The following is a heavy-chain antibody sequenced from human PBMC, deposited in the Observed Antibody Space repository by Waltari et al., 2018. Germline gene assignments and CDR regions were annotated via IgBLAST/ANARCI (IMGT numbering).Heavy chain of an antibody. Sequence: GCIGLPPGIGLEWIGSNYYSGSKYDNQSLRSRVTISVDTSKNQFALKLSSVAAEDTAVYYSASHLMGFGGVILINYWGQGTLVTVSS. J-gene: IGHJ4*02. CDR3: ASHLMGFGGVILINY. V-gene: IGHV4-39*01. D-gene: IGHD3-16*01. CDR2: NYYSGSK.